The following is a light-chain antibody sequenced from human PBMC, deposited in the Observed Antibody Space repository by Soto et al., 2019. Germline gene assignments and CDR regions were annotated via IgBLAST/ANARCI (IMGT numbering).Light chain of an antibody. CDR3: QQSYSTPRT. CDR2: AAS. J-gene: IGKJ1*01. CDR1: QSISRY. V-gene: IGKV1-39*01. Sequence: DIQMTQSPSSLSASVGDRVTITCRASQSISRYLNWYQQKLGKAPKLLIYAASSLQSGVPSRFSGSGSGTDFALTISSLQPEDFATYYCQQSYSTPRTFGQGTKVDIK.